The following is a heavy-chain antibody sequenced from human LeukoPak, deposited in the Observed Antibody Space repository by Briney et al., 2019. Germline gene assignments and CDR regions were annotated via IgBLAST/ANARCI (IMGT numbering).Heavy chain of an antibody. CDR2: INPNSGGT. V-gene: IGHV1-2*02. J-gene: IGHJ4*02. D-gene: IGHD1-26*01. CDR1: GYTFPGYY. CDR3: ARDRVLPGGSPLGY. Sequence: ASVKVSCKASGYTFPGYYMHWVRQAPGQRLEWMGWINPNSGGTNYAQKFQGRVTMTRDTSISTAYMELSRLRSDDTAVYYCARDRVLPGGSPLGYWGQGTLVTVSS.